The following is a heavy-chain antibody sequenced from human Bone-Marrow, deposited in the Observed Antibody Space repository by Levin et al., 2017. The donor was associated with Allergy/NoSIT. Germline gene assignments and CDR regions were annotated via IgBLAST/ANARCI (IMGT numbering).Heavy chain of an antibody. CDR1: GFTFSSYS. Sequence: GGSLRLSCAASGFTFSSYSMNWVRQAPGKGLEWISYISSSSNTMYYADSVRGRFTISRDNAKNSLTLQMNSLRAEDTAVYYCARGIIGDVRVAHKEAFDIWGQGTMVSVSS. CDR2: ISSSSNTM. V-gene: IGHV3-48*04. J-gene: IGHJ3*02. D-gene: IGHD2-8*02. CDR3: ARGIIGDVRVAHKEAFDI.